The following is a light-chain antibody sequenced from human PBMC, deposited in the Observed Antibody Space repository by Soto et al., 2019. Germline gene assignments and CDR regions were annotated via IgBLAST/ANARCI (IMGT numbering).Light chain of an antibody. CDR1: QSISSW. V-gene: IGKV1-5*03. CDR3: QQYNSYWT. Sequence: DIRMTQSPSTVSASVGDRDTITCRASQSISSWLAWYQQKPGKAPKLLIYKASSLESGVPSRFSGSGSGTEFTLTISSLQPDDFATYYCQQYNSYWTFGQGTKVEIK. J-gene: IGKJ1*01. CDR2: KAS.